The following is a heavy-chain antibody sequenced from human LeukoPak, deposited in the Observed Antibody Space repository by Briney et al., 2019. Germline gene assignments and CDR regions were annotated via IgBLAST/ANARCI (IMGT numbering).Heavy chain of an antibody. CDR1: GFTFSNAW. J-gene: IGHJ4*02. CDR3: TTDYQAVAFFDY. Sequence: PGGPLRLSCAASGFTFSNAWMGWVRQAPGKGLEWVGRIKSKTDGGTTDYAAPVKGRFTISRDDSKNTLYLQMNSLKTEDTAVYYCTTDYQAVAFFDYWGQGTLVTVSS. D-gene: IGHD6-19*01. V-gene: IGHV3-15*01. CDR2: IKSKTDGGTT.